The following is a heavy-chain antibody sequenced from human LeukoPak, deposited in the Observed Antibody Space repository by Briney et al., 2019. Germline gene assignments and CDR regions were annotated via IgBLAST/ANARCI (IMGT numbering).Heavy chain of an antibody. CDR3: ARGLGYSYGYGIDY. CDR1: GFTFSSYG. Sequence: GGSLRLSCAAPGFTFSSYGMHWVRQAPGKGLEWVAVISYDGSNKYYAESVEGRFTISRDNSKNTLYLQMNSLRAEDTAVYSCARGLGYSYGYGIDYWGQGTLVTVSS. J-gene: IGHJ4*02. V-gene: IGHV3-30*03. CDR2: ISYDGSNK. D-gene: IGHD5-18*01.